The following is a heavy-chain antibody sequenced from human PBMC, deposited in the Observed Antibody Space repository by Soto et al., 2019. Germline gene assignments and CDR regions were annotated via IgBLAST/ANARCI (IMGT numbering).Heavy chain of an antibody. Sequence: QVQLVESGGGVVQPGRSLRLTCAASGFIFSGSGMHWVRQAPGKGLEWVALVSNDGIRKYYGDSVKGRFTIARDNAENTLYLQMNSLRAEDTAVYYCARWVGGSMYDNSGKYDSWGQRTPVTVSS. CDR2: VSNDGIRK. J-gene: IGHJ5*01. D-gene: IGHD3-22*01. CDR1: GFIFSGSG. V-gene: IGHV3-30*03. CDR3: ARWVGGSMYDNSGKYDS.